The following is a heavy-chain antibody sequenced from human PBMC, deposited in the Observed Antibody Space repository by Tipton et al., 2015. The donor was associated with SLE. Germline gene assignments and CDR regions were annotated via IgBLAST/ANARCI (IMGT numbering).Heavy chain of an antibody. CDR1: GGSISGYY. D-gene: IGHD3-10*01. Sequence: TLSLTCTVSGGSISGYYWSWIRQPPGKGLEWIGYVYSSGSTNYNPSLRSRVTMSVDTSKNQFSLKLNSVTAADTATYFCARDRVRGVIHYWGQGTLVTVSS. J-gene: IGHJ4*02. V-gene: IGHV4-59*12. CDR3: ARDRVRGVIHY. CDR2: VYSSGST.